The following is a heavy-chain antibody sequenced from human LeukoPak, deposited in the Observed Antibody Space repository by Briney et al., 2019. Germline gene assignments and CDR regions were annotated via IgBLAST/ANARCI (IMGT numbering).Heavy chain of an antibody. CDR1: GYTFTSYG. J-gene: IGHJ4*02. CDR3: ARAEGKYSWNDESHFDY. Sequence: GASVKVSCKAFGYTFTSYGISWVRQAPGQGLEWMGWISAYNGNTNYAQKLQGRVTMTTDTSTSTAYMELRSLRSDDTAVYYCARAEGKYSWNDESHFDYWGQGTLVTVSS. CDR2: ISAYNGNT. V-gene: IGHV1-18*01. D-gene: IGHD1-1*01.